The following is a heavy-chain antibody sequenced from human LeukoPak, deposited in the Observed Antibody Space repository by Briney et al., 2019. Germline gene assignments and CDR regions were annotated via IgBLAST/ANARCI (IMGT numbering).Heavy chain of an antibody. Sequence: PSETLSLTCTVSGGSISRYYWSWIRQPPGKGLEWIGYIYDSGSTNYNPSLKSRVTISVDTSKNQFSLKLSSVTAADTAVYYCARGPVGGTTYNDGDAFDIWGQGTMVTVSS. CDR2: IYDSGST. CDR3: ARGPVGGTTYNDGDAFDI. V-gene: IGHV4-59*01. CDR1: GGSISRYY. J-gene: IGHJ3*02. D-gene: IGHD1-7*01.